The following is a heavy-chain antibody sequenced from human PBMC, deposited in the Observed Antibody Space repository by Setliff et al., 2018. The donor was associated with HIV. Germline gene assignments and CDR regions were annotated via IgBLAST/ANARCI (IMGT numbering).Heavy chain of an antibody. V-gene: IGHV4-59*12. CDR2: IYNSGAT. CDR3: ARPRVGDDAFNI. CDR1: GGFISNFY. J-gene: IGHJ3*02. Sequence: SETLSLTCTVSGGFISNFYWSWIRQTPGKGLEWIGHIYNSGATNYNPSLKSRVTISLATSKNQFSLNLRSVTATDTAVYYCARPRVGDDAFNIWSQGTLVTVSS.